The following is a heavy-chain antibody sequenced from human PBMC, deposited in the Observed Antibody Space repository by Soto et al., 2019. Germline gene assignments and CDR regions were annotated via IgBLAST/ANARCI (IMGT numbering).Heavy chain of an antibody. CDR3: TRRASSSSYHFDF. J-gene: IGHJ4*02. CDR2: IDPSDSYV. Sequence: PGESLKISCQASGYSFTAYWITWVRQMPGKGLEWMATIDPSDSYVDYSPSFRGHVTFSVDRSITTVYLQWNSLKASDSAMYFCTRRASSSSYHFDFWGQGALVTVSS. CDR1: GYSFTAYW. V-gene: IGHV5-10-1*01. D-gene: IGHD2-2*01.